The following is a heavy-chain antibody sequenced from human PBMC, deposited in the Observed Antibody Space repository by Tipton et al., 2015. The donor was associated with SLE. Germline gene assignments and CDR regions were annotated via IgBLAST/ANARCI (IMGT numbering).Heavy chain of an antibody. D-gene: IGHD4-17*01. CDR1: GGSISSYY. V-gene: IGHV4-59*01. Sequence: TLSLTCTVSGGSISSYYWSWIRQPPGKGLEWIGYIYYSGSTNYNPSLKSRVTISVDTSKNQFSLKLSSVTAADTAVYYCARGAVTNDWYFDLWGRGTLVTVSS. CDR3: ARGAVTNDWYFDL. J-gene: IGHJ2*01. CDR2: IYYSGST.